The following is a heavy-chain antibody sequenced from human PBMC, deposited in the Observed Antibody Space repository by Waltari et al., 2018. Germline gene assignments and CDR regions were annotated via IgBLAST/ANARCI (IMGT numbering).Heavy chain of an antibody. CDR3: ARGLGVCSGGSCYAHYFDY. V-gene: IGHV4-30-2*01. CDR2: IYHSGST. Sequence: QLQLQESGSGLVKPSQTLSLTCAVSGGSISIGGYSWSWIRQPPGKGLEWIGYIYHSGSTYYNPSLKSRVTISVDRSKNQFSLKLSSVTAADTAVYYCARGLGVCSGGSCYAHYFDYWGQGTLVTVSS. J-gene: IGHJ4*02. D-gene: IGHD2-15*01. CDR1: GGSISIGGYS.